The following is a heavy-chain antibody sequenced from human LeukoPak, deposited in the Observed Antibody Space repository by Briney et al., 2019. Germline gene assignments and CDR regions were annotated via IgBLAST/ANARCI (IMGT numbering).Heavy chain of an antibody. CDR1: GGSFSSDSYY. CDR3: ARGYYYDSSGYPTMGY. CDR2: IYYSGST. D-gene: IGHD3-22*01. J-gene: IGHJ4*02. Sequence: SETLSLTCTVSGGSFSSDSYYWSWIRQPPGKGLEWIGYIYYSGSTNYNPSLKSRATISVDTSRNQFSLKLSSVTAADTAVYYCARGYYYDSSGYPTMGYWGQGTLVTVSS. V-gene: IGHV4-61*01.